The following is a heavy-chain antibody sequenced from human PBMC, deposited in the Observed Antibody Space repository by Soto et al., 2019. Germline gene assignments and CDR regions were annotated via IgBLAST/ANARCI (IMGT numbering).Heavy chain of an antibody. J-gene: IGHJ6*03. D-gene: IGHD3-3*01. V-gene: IGHV1-46*03. Sequence: ASVKVSCKASGYTFTSYYMHWVRQAPGQGLEWMGIINPSGGSTSYAQKFQRRVTMTRDTSTSTVYMELSSPRSEDTAVYYCARDGAVLRFLEWLLPPYYCYMDVWGKGTTVTVS. CDR1: GYTFTSYY. CDR3: ARDGAVLRFLEWLLPPYYCYMDV. CDR2: INPSGGST.